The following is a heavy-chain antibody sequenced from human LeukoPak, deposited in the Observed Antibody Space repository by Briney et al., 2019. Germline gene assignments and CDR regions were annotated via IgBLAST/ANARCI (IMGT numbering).Heavy chain of an antibody. CDR3: ATEEVGEGYYGSGSYV. CDR2: INPSGGST. Sequence: ASVKVSCKASGYTFTSYYMHWVRQAPGQGLEWMGIINPSGGSTSYAQEFQGRVTMTRDMSTSTVYMELSSLRSEDTAVYYCATEEVGEGYYGSGSYVWGQGALVTVSS. CDR1: GYTFTSYY. V-gene: IGHV1-46*01. J-gene: IGHJ4*02. D-gene: IGHD3-10*01.